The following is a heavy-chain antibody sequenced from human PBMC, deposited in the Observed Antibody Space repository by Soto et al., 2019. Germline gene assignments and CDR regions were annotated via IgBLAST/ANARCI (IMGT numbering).Heavy chain of an antibody. CDR1: VFTIINYA. CDR3: AKGDSSSWSNFDY. J-gene: IGHJ4*02. Sequence: LRLFLTASVFTIINYAMSCVSQAPGKGLEWVSAISGSGGSTYYADSVKGRFTISRDNSKNTLYLQMNSLRAEDTAVYYCAKGDSSSWSNFDYWGQGTLVTVSS. CDR2: ISGSGGST. D-gene: IGHD6-13*01. V-gene: IGHV3-23*01.